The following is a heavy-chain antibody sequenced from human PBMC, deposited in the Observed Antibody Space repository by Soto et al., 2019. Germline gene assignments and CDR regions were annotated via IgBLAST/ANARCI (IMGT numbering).Heavy chain of an antibody. CDR2: IYYTGMT. CDR1: GTSISSSDYY. D-gene: IGHD6-25*01. Sequence: SETLSLTCTVSGTSISSSDYYWGWIRQPPGKGLEWITSIYYTGMTYYNPSLKSRVTISVDRSKNQLSLKLNSVTAADRAVYYCATGPSNSNGSRQFGYLGKGTPVTV. V-gene: IGHV4-39*01. J-gene: IGHJ4*02. CDR3: ATGPSNSNGSRQFGY.